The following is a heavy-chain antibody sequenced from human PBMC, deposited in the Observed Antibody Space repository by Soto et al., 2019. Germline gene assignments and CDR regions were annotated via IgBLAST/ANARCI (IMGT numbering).Heavy chain of an antibody. V-gene: IGHV3-30*03. D-gene: IGHD2-15*01. CDR1: GFTFSSYG. Sequence: GSLRLSCAASGFTFSSYGMHWVRQAPGKGLEWVAVISYDGSNKYYADSVKGRFTISRDNSKNTLYLQMNSLRAEDTAVYYCAREGPFYSGESFDYWGQGTLVTVSS. CDR2: ISYDGSNK. CDR3: AREGPFYSGESFDY. J-gene: IGHJ4*02.